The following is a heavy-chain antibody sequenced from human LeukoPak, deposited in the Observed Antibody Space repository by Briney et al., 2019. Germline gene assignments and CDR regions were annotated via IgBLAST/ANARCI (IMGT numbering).Heavy chain of an antibody. CDR3: ARDHNYAFDN. CDR2: IGIDSGNT. J-gene: IGHJ4*02. CDR1: GFPFIEYS. D-gene: IGHD1-1*01. V-gene: IGHV3-48*01. Sequence: GGSLRLSCTASGFPFIEYSMNWVRQAPGKGLEWISYIGIDSGNTKCADSVRGRFTISADKAKNSLYLQVNSLRVEDTAVYYCARDHNYAFDNWGQGTLVSVAS.